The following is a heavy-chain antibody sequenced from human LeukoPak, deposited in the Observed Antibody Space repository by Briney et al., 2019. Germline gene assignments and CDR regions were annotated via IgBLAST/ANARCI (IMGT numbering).Heavy chain of an antibody. D-gene: IGHD1-1*01. V-gene: IGHV3-21*01. CDR2: ISSSSSYI. CDR3: ARDPPATGTTGFDY. CDR1: GFTFSSYS. Sequence: GGSLRLSCAASGFTFSSYSMNWVRQAPGKGLEWVSSISSSSSYIYYADSVKGRFTISRDNAKNSLYLQMNSLRGEDTAVYYCARDPPATGTTGFDYWGQGTLVTVSS. J-gene: IGHJ4*02.